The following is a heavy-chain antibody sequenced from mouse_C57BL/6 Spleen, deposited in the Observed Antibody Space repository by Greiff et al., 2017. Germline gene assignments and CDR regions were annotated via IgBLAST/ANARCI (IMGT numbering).Heavy chain of an antibody. CDR3: ARDIGERNYYAMDY. V-gene: IGHV5-16*01. Sequence: EVQLVESEGGLVQPGSSMKLSCTASGFTFSDYYMAWVRQVPEKGLEWVANINYDGSSTYYLDSLKSRFIISRDNAKNILYLQMSSLESEVTATYYCARDIGERNYYAMDYWGQGTSVTVSS. CDR1: GFTFSDYY. J-gene: IGHJ4*01. CDR2: INYDGSST.